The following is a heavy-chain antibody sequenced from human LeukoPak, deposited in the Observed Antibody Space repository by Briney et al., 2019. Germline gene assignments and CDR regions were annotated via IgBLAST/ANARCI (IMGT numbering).Heavy chain of an antibody. CDR3: ARAKAGSDAFDI. D-gene: IGHD3-10*01. J-gene: IGHJ3*02. CDR1: GFTFISYS. CDR2: ISSSSSYI. Sequence: GGSLRLSCAASGFTFISYSMNWVRQAPGKGREWVSSISSSSSYIYYADSVKGRFTISRDNAKNSLYLQMNSLRAEDTAVYYCARAKAGSDAFDIWGQGTMVTVSS. V-gene: IGHV3-21*01.